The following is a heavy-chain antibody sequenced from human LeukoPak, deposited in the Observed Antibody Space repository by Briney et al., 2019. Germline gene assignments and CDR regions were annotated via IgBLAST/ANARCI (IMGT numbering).Heavy chain of an antibody. J-gene: IGHJ4*02. CDR1: GGTFSSYT. Sequence: SVKVSCKASGGTFSSYTISWVRQAPGQGLEWMGRIIPILGIANYAQKFQGRVTMTRDTSISTAYMELSRLRSDDTAVYYCARGRYGSGPADYWGQGTLVTVSS. CDR3: ARGRYGSGPADY. V-gene: IGHV1-69*02. D-gene: IGHD3-10*01. CDR2: IIPILGIA.